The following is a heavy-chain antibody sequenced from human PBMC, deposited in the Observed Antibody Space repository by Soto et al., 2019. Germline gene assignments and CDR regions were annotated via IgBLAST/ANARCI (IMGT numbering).Heavy chain of an antibody. V-gene: IGHV3-30-3*01. CDR1: GFTFSSYA. CDR2: ISYDGSNK. D-gene: IGHD1-7*01. Sequence: QVQLVESGEGVVQPGRSLRLSCAASGFTFSSYAMHWVRQAPGKGLEWVAVISYDGSNKYYADSVKGRFTISRDNSKNTLYLQMNSLRAQDTAVYYCARELDPNWNYGHGMDVWGQGTTVTVSS. J-gene: IGHJ6*02. CDR3: ARELDPNWNYGHGMDV.